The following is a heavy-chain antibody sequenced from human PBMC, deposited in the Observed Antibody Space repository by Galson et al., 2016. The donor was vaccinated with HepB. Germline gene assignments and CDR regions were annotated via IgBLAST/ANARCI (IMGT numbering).Heavy chain of an antibody. J-gene: IGHJ5*02. Sequence: PALVKPTQTLTLTCTFSGFSFTTSAVGVGWIRQPPGKALEWLAVIYWNDEKRYSPPLKRRVTITKDTSKNQVVLTMTNMDPVDAGTYYCAHMIYYTGAGKPRRWFDPWGQGTLVAVSS. V-gene: IGHV2-5*01. CDR2: IYWNDEK. CDR3: AHMIYYTGAGKPRRWFDP. CDR1: GFSFTTSAVG. D-gene: IGHD2-8*02.